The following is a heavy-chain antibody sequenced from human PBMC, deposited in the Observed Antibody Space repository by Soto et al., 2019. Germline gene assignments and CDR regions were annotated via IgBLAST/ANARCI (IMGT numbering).Heavy chain of an antibody. D-gene: IGHD1-26*01. V-gene: IGHV1-46*01. CDR2: INPSGGST. Sequence: ASVKVSCKASGYTFTSYYMHWVRQAPGQGLEWMGIINPSGGSTSYAQKFQGRVTMTRDTSTSTVYMELSSLRSEDTAVYYCARDNFRLGSSGGTMDVWGQGTTVNVSS. CDR3: ARDNFRLGSSGGTMDV. CDR1: GYTFTSYY. J-gene: IGHJ6*02.